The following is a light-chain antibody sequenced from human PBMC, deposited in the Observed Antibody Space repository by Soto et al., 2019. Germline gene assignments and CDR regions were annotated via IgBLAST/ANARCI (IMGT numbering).Light chain of an antibody. Sequence: QSVLTQPPSVSGAPGQRVTISCTGRSSNIGAGYDVHWYQQLPGTAPKLLVSGNTNRPSGVPDRFSGSKSGTSASLAITGLQAEDEADYYCQSYDSSLSYWVFGGGTKVTVL. CDR1: SSNIGAGYD. J-gene: IGLJ3*02. V-gene: IGLV1-40*01. CDR3: QSYDSSLSYWV. CDR2: GNT.